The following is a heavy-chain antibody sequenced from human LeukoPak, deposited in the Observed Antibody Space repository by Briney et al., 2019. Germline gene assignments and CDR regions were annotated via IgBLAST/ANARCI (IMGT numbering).Heavy chain of an antibody. Sequence: SETLSLTCAVYGGSFSGYYWSWIRQPPGKGLEWIGYIYYSGSTNYNPSLKSRVTISVDTSKNQFSLKLSSVTAADTAVYYCARQVDGRFGMDVWGQGTTVTVSS. CDR3: ARQVDGRFGMDV. D-gene: IGHD2-15*01. V-gene: IGHV4-59*08. J-gene: IGHJ6*02. CDR1: GGSFSGYY. CDR2: IYYSGST.